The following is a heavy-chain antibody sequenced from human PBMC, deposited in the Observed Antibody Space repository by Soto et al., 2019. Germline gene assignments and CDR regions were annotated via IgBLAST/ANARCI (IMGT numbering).Heavy chain of an antibody. CDR3: ARGAYYGSGSDYPGGPNYYMDV. Sequence: QVQLVQSGAEVKKPGSSVKVSCKASGGTFSSYTISWVRQAPGQGLEWMGRIIPILGIANYAQKFQGRVTITADKSTSTAYMELSSLRSEDTAVYYCARGAYYGSGSDYPGGPNYYMDVWGKGTTVTVAS. J-gene: IGHJ6*03. V-gene: IGHV1-69*02. CDR1: GGTFSSYT. D-gene: IGHD3-10*01. CDR2: IIPILGIA.